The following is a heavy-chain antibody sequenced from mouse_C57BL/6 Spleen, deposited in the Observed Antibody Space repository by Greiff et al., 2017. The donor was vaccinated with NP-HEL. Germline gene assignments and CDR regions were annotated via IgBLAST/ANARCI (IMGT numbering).Heavy chain of an antibody. D-gene: IGHD4-1*01. CDR3: ARRTGTGYAMDY. V-gene: IGHV1-69*01. CDR1: GYTFTSYW. Sequence: QVHVKQPGAELVMPGASVKLSCKASGYTFTSYWMHWVKQRPGQGLEWIGEIDPSDSYTNYNQKFKGKSTLTVDKSSSTAYMQLSSLTSEDSAVYYCARRTGTGYAMDYWGQGTSVTVSS. J-gene: IGHJ4*01. CDR2: IDPSDSYT.